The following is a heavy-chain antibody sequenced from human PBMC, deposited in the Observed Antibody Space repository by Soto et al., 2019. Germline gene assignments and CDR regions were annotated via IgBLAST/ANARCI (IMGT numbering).Heavy chain of an antibody. CDR3: ARNGGSYSFDY. D-gene: IGHD1-26*01. CDR1: GGSISSYY. J-gene: IGHJ4*02. CDR2: IHYSGST. Sequence: PSETLSLTCTVSGGSISSYYWSWIRQPPGKGLEWIGYIHYSGSTNYNPSLKSRVTISVDTSKNQYSLKVSSGTAADTAVYYCARNGGSYSFDYWGQGTLVTSPQ. V-gene: IGHV4-59*01.